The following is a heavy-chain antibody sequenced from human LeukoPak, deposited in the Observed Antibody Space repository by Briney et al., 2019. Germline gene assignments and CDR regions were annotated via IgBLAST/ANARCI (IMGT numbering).Heavy chain of an antibody. CDR3: ARLGVGATTEPGAFDI. CDR2: IYPGDSDT. D-gene: IGHD1-26*01. CDR1: GYSFTSYW. Sequence: GESLKISCKGSGYSFTSYWIGWVRQMPGKGLEWMGIIYPGDSDTRYSPSFQGQVTISADKSISTAYLQWSSLKASDTAMYYCARLGVGATTEPGAFDIWGQGTMVTVSS. V-gene: IGHV5-51*01. J-gene: IGHJ3*02.